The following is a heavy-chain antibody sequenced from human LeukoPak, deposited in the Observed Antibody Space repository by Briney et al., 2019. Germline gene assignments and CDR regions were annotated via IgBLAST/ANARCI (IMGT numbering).Heavy chain of an antibody. CDR1: GGSIGSYY. J-gene: IGHJ6*02. V-gene: IGHV4-59*08. CDR2: IYYSGST. Sequence: PSETLSLTCTVSGGSIGSYYWSWIRQPPGKGLEWIGYIYYSGSTNYNPSLKSRVTISVDTSKNQSSLKLSSVTAADTAVYYCARHIDYGDYTPDYYYYYGMDVWGQGTTVTVSS. D-gene: IGHD4-17*01. CDR3: ARHIDYGDYTPDYYYYYGMDV.